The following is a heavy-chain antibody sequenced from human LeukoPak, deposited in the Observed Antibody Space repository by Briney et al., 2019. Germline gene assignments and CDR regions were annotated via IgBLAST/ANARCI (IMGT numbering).Heavy chain of an antibody. CDR2: MHPNSGNT. V-gene: IGHV1-8*01. CDR1: GYTFTSYD. Sequence: GASVKVSCKASGYTFTSYDINWVRQATGQGLEWMGWMHPNSGNTGYAQNFQGRVTMTRNTSISTAYMELSSLRSEDTAVYYCARDRGAVAGHYYFDYWGQGTLVTVSS. J-gene: IGHJ4*02. CDR3: ARDRGAVAGHYYFDY. D-gene: IGHD6-19*01.